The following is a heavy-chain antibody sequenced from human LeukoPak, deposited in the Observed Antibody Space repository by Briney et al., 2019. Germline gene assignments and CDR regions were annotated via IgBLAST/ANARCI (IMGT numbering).Heavy chain of an antibody. CDR1: DYSISSGYGYY. CDR3: ARDGPSITMVRGVLDY. V-gene: IGHV4-38-2*02. CDR2: IYHSGIT. Sequence: SETLSLTCTVSDYSISSGYGYYWGWIRQPPGKGLEWIGNIYHSGITYYNHFNSSLKSRVTISIDTSKNQFSLRLTSVTAADTAVYYCARDGPSITMVRGVLDYWGQGTLVTVSS. D-gene: IGHD3-10*01. J-gene: IGHJ4*02.